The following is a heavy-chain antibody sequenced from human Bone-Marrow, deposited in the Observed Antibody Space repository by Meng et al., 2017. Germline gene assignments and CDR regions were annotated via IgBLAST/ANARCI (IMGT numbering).Heavy chain of an antibody. V-gene: IGHV3-66*02. D-gene: IGHD3-10*01. CDR3: AKDSSKWFGILMNFFEH. CDR2: IYRGGST. J-gene: IGHJ4*02. CDR1: GFTVSSNY. Sequence: GGSLRLSCAASGFTVSSNYMSWVRQAPGKGLEWVSMIYRGGSTYYAESVKGRFTISRDNSKNAVYLQMNSLAVADTAVYYCAKDSSKWFGILMNFFEHWGQGILVTVSS.